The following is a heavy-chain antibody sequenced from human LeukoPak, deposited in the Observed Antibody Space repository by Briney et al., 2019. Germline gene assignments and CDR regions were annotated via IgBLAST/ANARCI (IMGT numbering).Heavy chain of an antibody. CDR3: ASGVSSGHDAGWFDP. J-gene: IGHJ5*02. CDR2: INPNSGGT. CDR1: GGTFSSYA. Sequence: ASVKVSCKASGGTFSSYAISWVRQAPGQGLEWMGWINPNSGGTNYAQKFQGRVTMTRDTSISTAYMELSRLRSDDTAVYYCASGVSSGHDAGWFDPWGQGTLVTVSS. V-gene: IGHV1-2*02. D-gene: IGHD6-19*01.